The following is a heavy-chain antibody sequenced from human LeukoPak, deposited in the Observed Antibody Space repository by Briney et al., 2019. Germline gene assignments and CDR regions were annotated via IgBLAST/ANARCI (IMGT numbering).Heavy chain of an antibody. CDR3: ARDFISMIVGDAFDM. V-gene: IGHV1-2*02. D-gene: IGHD3-22*01. CDR2: VDPGSGGT. CDR1: GYTFTGYY. Sequence: ASVKVSCKASGYTFTGYYIHWVRQAPGQGLEWMGWVDPGSGGTNYAQNFQGRVTMTSDTSINTAYMELTRLRSNDTAMYYCARDFISMIVGDAFDMWARGTMITVSS. J-gene: IGHJ3*02.